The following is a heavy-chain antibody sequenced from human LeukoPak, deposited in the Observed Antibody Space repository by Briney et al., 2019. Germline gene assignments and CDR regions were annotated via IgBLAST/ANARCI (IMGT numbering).Heavy chain of an antibody. J-gene: IGHJ4*02. CDR2: ISAYNGNT. D-gene: IGHD2-15*01. CDR1: GYTFTSYS. Sequence: ASVKVSCKASGYTFTSYSISWVRQAPGQGLEWMGWISAYNGNTNYAQKLQGRVTMTTDTSTSTAYMELRSLRSDDTAVYYCARDGGYCSGGSCYFLFDYWGQGTLVTVSS. V-gene: IGHV1-18*01. CDR3: ARDGGYCSGGSCYFLFDY.